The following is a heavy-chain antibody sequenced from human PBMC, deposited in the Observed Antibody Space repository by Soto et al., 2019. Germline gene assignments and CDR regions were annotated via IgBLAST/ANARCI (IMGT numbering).Heavy chain of an antibody. CDR1: EYTFTSYA. CDR2: INAGNGNT. Sequence: QVQLVQSGAEVKKPGASVKVSCKASEYTFTSYAMHWVRQAPGQRLEGMGWINAGNGNTKYSQKFQGRVTITRDTSASTAYMEMSSLRSEDTAVYYCAREGRGYSYGYGYWGQGTLVTVSS. V-gene: IGHV1-3*01. J-gene: IGHJ4*02. CDR3: AREGRGYSYGYGY. D-gene: IGHD5-18*01.